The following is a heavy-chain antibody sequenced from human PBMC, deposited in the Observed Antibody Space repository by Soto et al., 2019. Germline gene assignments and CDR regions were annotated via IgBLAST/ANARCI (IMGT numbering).Heavy chain of an antibody. Sequence: QVQLVQSGAEVKKPGSSVKVSCKASGGTFSRYSITWVRQAPGHALEWIGRIIPIFGIARYAQKFHGRVTITANKSTRTAYMWLSSLGSDDTAVYYCAREDRDRETGLVPAAIDGMDVWGQGTTVTVSS. J-gene: IGHJ6*02. V-gene: IGHV1-69*08. D-gene: IGHD2-2*01. CDR3: AREDRDRETGLVPAAIDGMDV. CDR1: GGTFSRYS. CDR2: IIPIFGIA.